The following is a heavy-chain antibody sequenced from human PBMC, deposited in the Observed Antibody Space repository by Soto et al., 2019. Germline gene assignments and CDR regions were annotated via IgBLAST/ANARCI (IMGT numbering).Heavy chain of an antibody. CDR3: AKASIAAAGYPDYYYGMDV. D-gene: IGHD6-13*01. J-gene: IGHJ6*02. Sequence: LRLSCAASGFTFSSYAMSWVRQAPGKGLEWVSAISGSGGSTYYADSVKGRFTISRDNSKNTLYLQMNSLRAEDTAVYYCAKASIAAAGYPDYYYGMDVWGQGTTVTVSS. V-gene: IGHV3-23*01. CDR2: ISGSGGST. CDR1: GFTFSSYA.